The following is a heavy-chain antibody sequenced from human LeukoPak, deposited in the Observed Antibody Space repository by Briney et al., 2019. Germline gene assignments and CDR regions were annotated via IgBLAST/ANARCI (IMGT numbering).Heavy chain of an antibody. CDR3: ARCEAVAGTGGGYVWFDA. CDR1: RYSFTGNN. Sequence: ASVKVSCKASRYSFTGNNMHWVRHAPGQGHARVGWTNPNNGGTVYAQKFQGRVTLTRDTANSTAYLDLSRLRSEDTAVYYCARCEAVAGTGGGYVWFDAWGKGTLVTFS. J-gene: IGHJ5*02. D-gene: IGHD6-19*01. V-gene: IGHV1-2*02. CDR2: TNPNNGGT.